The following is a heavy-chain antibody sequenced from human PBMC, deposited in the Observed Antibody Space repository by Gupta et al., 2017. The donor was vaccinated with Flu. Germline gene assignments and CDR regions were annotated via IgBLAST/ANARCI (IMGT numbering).Heavy chain of an antibody. CDR2: MNPNSGNT. CDR3: ARAPFYDFWSGQRNWFDP. CDR1: GYSFTNSD. J-gene: IGHJ5*02. V-gene: IGHV1-8*02. D-gene: IGHD3-3*01. Sequence: QAQLVQSGAEVKKPGASVKVSCKASGYSFTNSDINWVRQATGQGLEWMGWMNPNSGNTGYAQKFQGRVTMTRNTSINTAYMELSSLRSEDTAVYYCARAPFYDFWSGQRNWFDPWGQGTRVTGSS.